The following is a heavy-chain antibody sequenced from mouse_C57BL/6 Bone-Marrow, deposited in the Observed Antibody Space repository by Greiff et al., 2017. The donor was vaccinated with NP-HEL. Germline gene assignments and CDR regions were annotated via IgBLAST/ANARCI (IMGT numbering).Heavy chain of an antibody. Sequence: EVKLVESGPGLVKPSQSLSLTCSVTGYSITSGYYWYWIRQFPGNILEWMGYISSAGSNYYHPSLQNRISITRDTSKNQFFLKVNAVTTEDTATDYCATRSSAFYDVDYWGQGTTLTVSS. J-gene: IGHJ2*01. CDR3: ATRSSAFYDVDY. CDR1: GYSITSGYY. CDR2: ISSAGSN. V-gene: IGHV3-6*01. D-gene: IGHD1-1*01.